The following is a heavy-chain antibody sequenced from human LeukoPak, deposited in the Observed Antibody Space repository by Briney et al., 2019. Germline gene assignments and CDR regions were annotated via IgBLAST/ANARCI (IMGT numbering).Heavy chain of an antibody. CDR2: IYHSGGT. Sequence: SETLSLTCTVSGSSISSGYYWGWIRQPPGKGLEWIGRIYHSGGTYYNLSLKSRVTISVDTSKNQFSLRLTSVTAADTAVYYCARSLDRSGWYFGVNWGQGTLVTVSS. CDR3: ARSLDRSGWYFGVN. V-gene: IGHV4-38-2*02. J-gene: IGHJ1*01. CDR1: GSSISSGYY. D-gene: IGHD6-19*01.